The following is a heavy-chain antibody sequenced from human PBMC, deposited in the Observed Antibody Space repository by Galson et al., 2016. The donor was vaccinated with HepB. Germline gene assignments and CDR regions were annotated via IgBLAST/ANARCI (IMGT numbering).Heavy chain of an antibody. J-gene: IGHJ3*02. V-gene: IGHV3-66*02. CDR2: MYPRGDT. Sequence: SLRLSCAASGFLVSSSFMSWVRQTPGTGLEWVTVMYPRGDTHYSDSVKGRFTVYRDNSKNTVDLQMNSLRPEDTAVYYCAKDQGILRHFDWLTYDAFDMWGQGTMVTVSS. CDR3: AKDQGILRHFDWLTYDAFDM. CDR1: GFLVSSSF. D-gene: IGHD3-9*01.